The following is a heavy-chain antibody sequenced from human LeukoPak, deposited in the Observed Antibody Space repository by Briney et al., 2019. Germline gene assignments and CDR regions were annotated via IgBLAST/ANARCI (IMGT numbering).Heavy chain of an antibody. V-gene: IGHV3-11*06. D-gene: IGHD3-22*01. CDR1: GFTFSDYY. CDR2: ISSSSSYI. J-gene: IGHJ3*02. CDR3: AKYYYDSSGYSIRASVAFDI. Sequence: GGSLRLSCAASGFTFSDYYMSWIRQAPGKGLEWVSYISSSSSYIYYADSVKGRFTISRDNAKSSLYVQMNSLRAEDTAVYYCAKYYYDSSGYSIRASVAFDIWGQGTMVTVSS.